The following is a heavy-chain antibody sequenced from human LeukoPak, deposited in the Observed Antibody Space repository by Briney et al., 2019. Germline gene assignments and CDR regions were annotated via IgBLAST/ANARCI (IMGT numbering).Heavy chain of an antibody. V-gene: IGHV4-59*01. Sequence: PSETLSLTCTVSGGSISSYYWSWIRQPPGKGLEGIGYIYYSGSTNYNPSLKSRVTISVDTSKNQFSLKLSSVTAADTAVYYCARAGCSGGSCYVVWGQGTLVTVSS. CDR1: GGSISSYY. CDR3: ARAGCSGGSCYVV. CDR2: IYYSGST. J-gene: IGHJ4*02. D-gene: IGHD2-15*01.